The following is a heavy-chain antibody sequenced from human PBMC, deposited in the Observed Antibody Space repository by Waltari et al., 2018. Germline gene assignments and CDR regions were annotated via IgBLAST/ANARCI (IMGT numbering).Heavy chain of an antibody. J-gene: IGHJ3*02. CDR1: GGTFSSYA. D-gene: IGHD3-22*01. Sequence: QVQLVQSGAEVKKPGSSVKVSCKASGGTFSSYAISWVRQAPGQGLEWMGGIIPIFGTANYAQKFQGRVTITADESTSTAYMELSSLRSEDTAVYYCAKEYESSSGYYYEGGAFDIWGQGTMVTVSS. V-gene: IGHV1-69*01. CDR3: AKEYESSSGYYYEGGAFDI. CDR2: IIPIFGTA.